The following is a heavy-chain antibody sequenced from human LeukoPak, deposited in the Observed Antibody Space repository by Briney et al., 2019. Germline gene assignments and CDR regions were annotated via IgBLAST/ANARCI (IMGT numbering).Heavy chain of an antibody. Sequence: SETLSLTCTVSGGSISSHYWSWIRQPPGKGLEWIGYIYYSGSTNYNPSLKSRVTISVDTSKNQFSLKLSSVTAADTAVYYCARGLPLGFRGAFDIRGQGTMVTVSS. V-gene: IGHV4-59*11. J-gene: IGHJ3*02. CDR2: IYYSGST. CDR3: ARGLPLGFRGAFDI. CDR1: GGSISSHY. D-gene: IGHD2/OR15-2a*01.